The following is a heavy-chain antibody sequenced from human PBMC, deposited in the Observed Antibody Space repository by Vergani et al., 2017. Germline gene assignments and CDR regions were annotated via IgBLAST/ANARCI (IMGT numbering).Heavy chain of an antibody. CDR2: MNPNSGNT. CDR1: GGTFSSYA. D-gene: IGHD6-6*01. J-gene: IGHJ4*02. CDR3: ARFSSSSAF. Sequence: QVQLVQSGAEVKKPGSSVKVSCKASGGTFSSYAISWVRQAPGQGLEWMGWMNPNSGNTGYAQKFQGRVAMTRDTSISTAYMELSSLRSEDTAVYYCARFSSSSAFWGQGTLVTVSS. V-gene: IGHV1-8*02.